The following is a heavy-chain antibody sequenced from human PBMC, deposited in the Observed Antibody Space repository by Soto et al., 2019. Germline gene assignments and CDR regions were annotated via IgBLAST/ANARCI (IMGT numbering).Heavy chain of an antibody. CDR1: GYTFTSYY. CDR3: ARDHINGWKFDY. CDR2: INPSGGST. V-gene: IGHV1-46*01. J-gene: IGHJ4*02. Sequence: ASVKVSCKASGYTFTSYYMHWVRQAPGQGLEWMGIINPSGGSTSYAQKFQGRVTMTRDTSTSTVYMELSSLRAEDTAVYYCARDHINGWKFDYWGRGTLVTVSS. D-gene: IGHD6-19*01.